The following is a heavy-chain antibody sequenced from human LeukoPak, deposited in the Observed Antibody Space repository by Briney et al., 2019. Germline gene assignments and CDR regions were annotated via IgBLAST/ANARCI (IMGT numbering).Heavy chain of an antibody. J-gene: IGHJ5*02. CDR3: ARDNSVGDNAWWFDP. V-gene: IGHV1-18*01. D-gene: IGHD1-26*01. CDR2: ISVYNANT. CDR1: GYTFTNYA. Sequence: GASVKVSCKASGYTFTNYAISWVRQAPGQGLEWMGWISVYNANTNDAQKFQGRVTMTRDMSTSTDYMELSSLRSEDTAIYYCARDNSVGDNAWWFDPWGQGTLVTVSS.